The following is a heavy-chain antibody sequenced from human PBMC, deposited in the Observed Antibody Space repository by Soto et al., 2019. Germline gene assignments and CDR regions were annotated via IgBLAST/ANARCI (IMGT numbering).Heavy chain of an antibody. CDR2: IYYSGST. J-gene: IGHJ6*03. Sequence: SETLSLTCTVSGGSISSYYWSWIRQPPGKGLEWIGYIYYSGSTNYNPSLKSRVTISVDTSKNQFSLKLSSVTAADTAVYYCARRGPHCSGGSCYYYYMDVWGKGTTVTVSS. D-gene: IGHD2-15*01. V-gene: IGHV4-59*08. CDR3: ARRGPHCSGGSCYYYYMDV. CDR1: GGSISSYY.